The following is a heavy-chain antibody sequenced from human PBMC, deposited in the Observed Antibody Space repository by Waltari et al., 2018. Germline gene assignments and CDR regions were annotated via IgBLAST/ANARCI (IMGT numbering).Heavy chain of an antibody. CDR1: GDFMSHPDV. Sequence: QLRLQESGPGLVRPSGTLSLTCGVSGDFMSHPDVWHWSRQPPGKGLEWRGQVLRSGRTNYSPSFASRVAVSVDSSKNEFSLRLTFATAADTAVYYCARDRGRGLYLDSWGPGTLVTV. V-gene: IGHV4-4*02. CDR3: ARDRGRGLYLDS. D-gene: IGHD2-15*01. J-gene: IGHJ4*02. CDR2: VLRSGRT.